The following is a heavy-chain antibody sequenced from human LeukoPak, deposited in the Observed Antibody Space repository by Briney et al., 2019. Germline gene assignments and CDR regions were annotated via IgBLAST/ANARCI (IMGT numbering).Heavy chain of an antibody. D-gene: IGHD2-2*02. CDR1: GYTFTSYG. J-gene: IGHJ6*02. CDR3: ARDPYYCSSTSCYTGLYYYYGMDV. CDR2: ISAYNGNT. V-gene: IGHV1-18*01. Sequence: GASVKVSCKASGYTFTSYGISWVRQAPGQGLEWMGWISAYNGNTNYAQKLQGRVTMTTDTSTSTAYMELRSLRSDDTAVYYCARDPYYCSSTSCYTGLYYYYGMDVWGQGTTVTVSS.